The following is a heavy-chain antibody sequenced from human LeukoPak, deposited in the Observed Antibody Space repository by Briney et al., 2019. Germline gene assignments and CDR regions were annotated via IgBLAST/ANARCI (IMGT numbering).Heavy chain of an antibody. CDR2: ISSSSSYI. CDR1: GFTFSYYS. J-gene: IGHJ5*02. Sequence: GGSLRLSCAASGFTFSYYSMNWVRQAPGKGLEWVSSISSSSSYIYYADSVKGRFTISRDNAKNSLYLQMNSLRAEDTAVYYCARRDYSDSSGYPNWFDPWGQGTLVTVSS. V-gene: IGHV3-21*01. D-gene: IGHD3-22*01. CDR3: ARRDYSDSSGYPNWFDP.